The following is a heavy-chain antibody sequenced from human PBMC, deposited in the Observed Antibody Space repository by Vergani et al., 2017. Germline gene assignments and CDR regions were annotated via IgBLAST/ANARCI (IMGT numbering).Heavy chain of an antibody. J-gene: IGHJ4*02. Sequence: EVQLLESGGGLVQPGGSLRLSCAASGFTFSSYAMSWVRQAPGKGLEWVSAISGSGGSTYYADSVKDRFTISGDNAKSTLYLHMSSLRAEDTAIYYCARDGEKVGYRRHNYLDFWGQGTLVTVSS. D-gene: IGHD6-25*01. CDR2: ISGSGGST. CDR1: GFTFSSYA. V-gene: IGHV3-23*01. CDR3: ARDGEKVGYRRHNYLDF.